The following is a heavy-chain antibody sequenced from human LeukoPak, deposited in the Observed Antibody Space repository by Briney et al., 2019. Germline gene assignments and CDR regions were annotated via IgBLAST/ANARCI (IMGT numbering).Heavy chain of an antibody. Sequence: SETLSLTCTVSGGSISSYYWSWIRQPPGKRLEWIGYIYYIGSTNYNPSLKSRGTISVDTSKNQFSLKLSSVTAAETAVYYCARHRSGDSNFEYWGQGTLVTVSS. CDR3: ARHRSGDSNFEY. J-gene: IGHJ4*02. CDR1: GGSISSYY. V-gene: IGHV4-59*01. D-gene: IGHD4-17*01. CDR2: IYYIGST.